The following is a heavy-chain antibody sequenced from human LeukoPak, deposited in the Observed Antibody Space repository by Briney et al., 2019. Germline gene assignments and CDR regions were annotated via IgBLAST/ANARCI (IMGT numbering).Heavy chain of an antibody. CDR1: GFTFSTYA. V-gene: IGHV3-23*01. D-gene: IGHD1-26*01. CDR2: ISGGGGST. CDR3: ASAYRGKYHYYDY. Sequence: GGSLRLSCAATGFTFSTYAMSWVRQAPGKGLESVSAISGGGGSTNYADSVKGRFTISRDNSKNTLYLEMNSLRAEDTAVYYCASAYRGKYHYYDYWGQRTLVTVSS. J-gene: IGHJ4*02.